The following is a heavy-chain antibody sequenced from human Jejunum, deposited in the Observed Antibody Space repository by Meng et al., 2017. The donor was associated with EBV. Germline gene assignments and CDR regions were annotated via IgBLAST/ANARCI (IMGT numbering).Heavy chain of an antibody. V-gene: IGHV3-21*01. CDR1: GFTFSKNG. D-gene: IGHD1-26*01. CDR2: IDSGSSYI. J-gene: IGHJ4*02. CDR3: ARDVTSGSSID. Sequence: EVQMVTSGGGLVKPGGSLRLSCAASGFTFSKNGMNWVRQTPGKGLEWVSSIDSGSSYIYYADSVKGRFTISRDNARNSLYLQMNSLRAEDTAVYYCARDVTSGSSIDWGQGTLVTVYS.